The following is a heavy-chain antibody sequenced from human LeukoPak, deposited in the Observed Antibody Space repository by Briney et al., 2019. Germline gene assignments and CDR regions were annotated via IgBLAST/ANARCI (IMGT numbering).Heavy chain of an antibody. J-gene: IGHJ4*02. V-gene: IGHV3-30*02. Sequence: PGGSLRLSCAASGFTFSSYGMHWVRQAPGKGLEWVAVIWYDGSNKYYADSVKGRFTISRDNSKNTLYLQMNSLRAEDTAVYYCAKDISMVRGVTIDYWGQRTLVTVSS. CDR2: IWYDGSNK. CDR3: AKDISMVRGVTIDY. CDR1: GFTFSSYG. D-gene: IGHD3-10*01.